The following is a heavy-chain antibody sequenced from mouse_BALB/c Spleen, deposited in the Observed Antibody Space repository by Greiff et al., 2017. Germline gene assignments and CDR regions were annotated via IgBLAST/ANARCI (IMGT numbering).Heavy chain of an antibody. CDR3: ARSPLTGDYAMDY. CDR1: GFTFSSFG. Sequence: EVQGVESGGGLVQPGGSRKLSCAASGFTFSSFGMHWVRQAPEKGLEWVAYISSGSSTIYYADTVKGRFTISRDNPKNTLFLQMTSLRSEDTAMYYCARSPLTGDYAMDYWGQGTSVTVSS. V-gene: IGHV5-17*02. CDR2: ISSGSSTI. J-gene: IGHJ4*01.